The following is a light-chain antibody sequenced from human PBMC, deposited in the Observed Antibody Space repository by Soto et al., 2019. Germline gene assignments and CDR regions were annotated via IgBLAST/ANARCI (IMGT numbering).Light chain of an antibody. J-gene: IGLJ2*01. CDR1: SSNIGAGFD. CDR2: AND. V-gene: IGLV1-40*01. CDR3: QSYDNSLLAYV. Sequence: QSVLTQPPSVSGAPGQRLTISCARTSSNIGAGFDVHWYQQLPGTAPKLLIYANDDRPSGVPDRFSGSTSGTSASLAITGLQAEDAADYYCQSYDNSLLAYVFGGGTQLTVL.